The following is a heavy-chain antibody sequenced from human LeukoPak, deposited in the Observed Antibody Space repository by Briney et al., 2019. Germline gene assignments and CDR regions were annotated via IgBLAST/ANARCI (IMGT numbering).Heavy chain of an antibody. D-gene: IGHD1-26*01. CDR1: GYSISSGYY. CDR2: IYYSGST. CDR3: ARRVGASVKFDY. Sequence: PSETLSLTCTVSGYSISSGYYWGWIRPPPGKGLEWIGSIYYSGSTYYNPSLKSRVTISVDTSKNQFSLKLSSVTAADTAVYYCARRVGASVKFDYWGQGTLVTVSS. V-gene: IGHV4-38-2*02. J-gene: IGHJ4*02.